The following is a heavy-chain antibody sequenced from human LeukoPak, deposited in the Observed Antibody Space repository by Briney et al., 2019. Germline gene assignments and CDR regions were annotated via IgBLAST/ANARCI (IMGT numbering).Heavy chain of an antibody. CDR3: ARKYCSGGSCYWVDDY. Sequence: PGGSLRLSCAATGFTVSSNHMSWVRLAPGKGLEWVSLIYSGGGTYYADSVKGRFTISRDDSKNTLSLQMNSLRAEDTAVYYCARKYCSGGSCYWVDDYWGQGTLVTVSS. D-gene: IGHD2-15*01. J-gene: IGHJ4*02. CDR1: GFTVSSNH. V-gene: IGHV3-53*01. CDR2: IYSGGGT.